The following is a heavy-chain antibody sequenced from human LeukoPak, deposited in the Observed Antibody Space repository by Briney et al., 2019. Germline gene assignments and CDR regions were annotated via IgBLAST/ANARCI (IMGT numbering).Heavy chain of an antibody. CDR3: ARDQPGAFDI. CDR2: ISGFNGNT. V-gene: IGHV1-18*01. J-gene: IGHJ3*02. Sequence: ASVNVSRKASGFTFKSYVYMWVRQAPGQGPEWMGWISGFNGNTKFAQKFQGRLTMTTDTSTSTTFMELRNLRSDDTAMYYCARDQPGAFDISGEGTIVTVSS. CDR1: GFTFKSYV.